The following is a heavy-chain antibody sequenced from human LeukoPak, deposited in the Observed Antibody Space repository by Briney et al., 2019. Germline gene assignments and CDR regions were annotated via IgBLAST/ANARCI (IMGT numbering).Heavy chain of an antibody. J-gene: IGHJ4*02. Sequence: GGSLRLSCAASGFTFSSYGMHWVRQAPGKGLEWVAFIRYDGSNKYYADSVKGRFTISRDNSKNTLYLQMNSLRAEDTAVYHCAKDFYDNPYYFDYWGQGTLVTVSS. D-gene: IGHD2/OR15-2a*01. V-gene: IGHV3-30*02. CDR2: IRYDGSNK. CDR1: GFTFSSYG. CDR3: AKDFYDNPYYFDY.